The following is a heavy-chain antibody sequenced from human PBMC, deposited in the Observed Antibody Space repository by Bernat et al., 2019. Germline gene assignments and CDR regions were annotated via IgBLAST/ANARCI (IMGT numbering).Heavy chain of an antibody. J-gene: IGHJ1*01. Sequence: QVQLVESGGGVVQPGRSLRLSCAASGFTFSSYAMHWVRQAPGKGLEWVAVISYDGSNKYYADSVKGRFTISRDNSKNTLYLQMNSLRAEDTAVYYCARDDIVVVPAATDPAEYFQHWGQGTLVTVSS. CDR2: ISYDGSNK. V-gene: IGHV3-30-3*01. CDR3: ARDDIVVVPAATDPAEYFQH. CDR1: GFTFSSYA. D-gene: IGHD2-2*01.